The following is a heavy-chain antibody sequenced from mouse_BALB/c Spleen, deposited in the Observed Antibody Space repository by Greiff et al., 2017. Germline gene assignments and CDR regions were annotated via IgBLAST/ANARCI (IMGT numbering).Heavy chain of an antibody. CDR3: TRNYGSSYGWYFDV. CDR1: GYTFTSYW. D-gene: IGHD1-1*01. Sequence: LQQPGSELVRPGASVKLSCKASGYTFTSYWMHWVKQRHGQGLEWIGNIYPGSGSTNYDEKFKSKGTLTVDTSSSTAYMHLSSLTSEDSAVYYCTRNYGSSYGWYFDVWGAGTTVTVSS. CDR2: IYPGSGST. J-gene: IGHJ1*01. V-gene: IGHV1S22*01.